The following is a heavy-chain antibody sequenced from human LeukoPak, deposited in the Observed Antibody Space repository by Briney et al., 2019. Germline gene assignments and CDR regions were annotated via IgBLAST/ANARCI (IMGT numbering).Heavy chain of an antibody. J-gene: IGHJ4*02. CDR2: IYYSGST. CDR3: ATTPARGQYFDY. V-gene: IGHV4-31*03. CDR1: GGSISSGGYY. Sequence: PSQTLSLTCTVSGGSISSGGYYWSWIRQHPGKGLEWIGYIYYSGSTYYNPSLKSRVTISGDTSKNQFSLKLSSVTAADTAVYYCATTPARGQYFDYWGQGTLVTVSS. D-gene: IGHD1-26*01.